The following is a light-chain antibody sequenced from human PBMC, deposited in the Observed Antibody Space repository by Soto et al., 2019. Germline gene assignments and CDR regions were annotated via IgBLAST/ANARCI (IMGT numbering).Light chain of an antibody. V-gene: IGKV3-15*01. Sequence: EIVMTQSPATLSVSPEERATLSCRGSQGVGSTLAWYQQKPGQTPRLLIYAASTRATGVPARFSGSGSGTAFTLTINSLQSEDFAVYYCQHYHSWPLTFGGGTKVEIK. CDR3: QHYHSWPLT. CDR1: QGVGST. J-gene: IGKJ4*01. CDR2: AAS.